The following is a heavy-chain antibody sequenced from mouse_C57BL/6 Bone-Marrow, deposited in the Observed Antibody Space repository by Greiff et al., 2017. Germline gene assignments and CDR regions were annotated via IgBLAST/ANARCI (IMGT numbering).Heavy chain of an antibody. V-gene: IGHV1-64*01. CDR2: IHPNSGST. Sequence: VQLQQSGAELVKPGASVKLSCKASGYTFTSYWMHWVKQRPGQGLEWIGMIHPNSGSTNYNEKFKSKATLTVDKSSSTGYMQLSSLTSEGSAGYYCSYYYAMDYWGQGTSVTVSS. CDR3: SYYYAMDY. CDR1: GYTFTSYW. J-gene: IGHJ4*01.